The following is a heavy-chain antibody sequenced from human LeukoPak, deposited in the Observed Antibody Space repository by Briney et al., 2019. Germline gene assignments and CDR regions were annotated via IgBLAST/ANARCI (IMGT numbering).Heavy chain of an antibody. CDR3: ASSYGDAHFDY. CDR2: IYYSGST. J-gene: IGHJ4*02. Sequence: SETLSLTCTVSGGSISSYYWSWTRQPPGKGLEWIGYIYYSGSTNYNPSLKGRVTISVDTSKNQFSLKLSSVTAADTAVYYCASSYGDAHFDYWGQGTLVTVSS. D-gene: IGHD4-17*01. V-gene: IGHV4-59*01. CDR1: GGSISSYY.